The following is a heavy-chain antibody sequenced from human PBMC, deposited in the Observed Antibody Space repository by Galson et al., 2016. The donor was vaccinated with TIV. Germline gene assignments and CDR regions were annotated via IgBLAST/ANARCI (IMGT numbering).Heavy chain of an antibody. J-gene: IGHJ4*02. D-gene: IGHD2-21*02. V-gene: IGHV4-38-2*02. CDR2: FFHPGAV. Sequence: ETLSLTCTVSDYSINSHYFWAWLRQPPGKGLEWIGSFFHPGAVYYNPSLERRVTMSGDTSKNHFSLRLTSVTAADTAIYYCTRHIGGDFGDYVGQGLLVTVSS. CDR3: TRHIGGDFGDY. CDR1: DYSINSHYF.